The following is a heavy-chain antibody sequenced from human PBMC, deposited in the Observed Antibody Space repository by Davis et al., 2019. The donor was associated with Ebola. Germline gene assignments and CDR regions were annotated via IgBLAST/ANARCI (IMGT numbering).Heavy chain of an antibody. CDR1: GFTVSSNY. CDR2: IYSGGST. D-gene: IGHD3-3*01. V-gene: IGHV3-53*01. CDR3: ARSGLSFGVVKYHYGMDA. Sequence: GGSLRLSCAASGFTVSSNYMSWVRQAPGKGLEWVSVIYSGGSTYYADSVKGRFTISRDNSKKTMYLQMNSLRGEDTAVYYCARSGLSFGVVKYHYGMDAWGKGTTVTVSS. J-gene: IGHJ6*04.